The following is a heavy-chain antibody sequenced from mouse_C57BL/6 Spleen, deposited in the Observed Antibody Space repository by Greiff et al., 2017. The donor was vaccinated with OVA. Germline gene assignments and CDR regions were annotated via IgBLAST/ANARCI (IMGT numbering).Heavy chain of an antibody. CDR1: GYTFTEYT. V-gene: IGHV1-62-2*01. CDR3: ARHDNWDEGFDY. CDR2: FYPGSGSL. Sequence: QVQLQQSGAELVKPGASVKLSCKASGYTFTEYTIHWVKQRSGQGLEWIGWFYPGSGSLKYNEKFKDKATLTADKSSSTVYMERSRLPSEDAAVYFCARHDNWDEGFDYWGQGTTLTVSA. D-gene: IGHD4-1*01. J-gene: IGHJ2*01.